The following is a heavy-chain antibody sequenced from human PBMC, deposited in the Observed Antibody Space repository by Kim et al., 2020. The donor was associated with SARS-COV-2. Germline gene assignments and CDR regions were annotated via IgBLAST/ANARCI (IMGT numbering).Heavy chain of an antibody. D-gene: IGHD5-18*01. V-gene: IGHV3-23*01. CDR1: GFTFSSYA. J-gene: IGHJ6*03. CDR3: AKDQGYSYGYVDYYY. Sequence: GGSLRLSCAASGFTFSSYAMSWVRQAPGKGLEWVSAISSGGGSTYSADSVKSWFTISRDNSNTTLYLQKNSLRDDATAEYYCAKDQGYSYGYVDYYY. CDR2: ISSGGGST.